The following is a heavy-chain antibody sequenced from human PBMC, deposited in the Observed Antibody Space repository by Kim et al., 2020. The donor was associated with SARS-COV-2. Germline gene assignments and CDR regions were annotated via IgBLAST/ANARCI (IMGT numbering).Heavy chain of an antibody. J-gene: IGHJ5*02. D-gene: IGHD2-2*02. Sequence: GGSLRLSCAASGFTFSSYWMSWVRQAPGKGLEWVANIKQDGSEKYYVDSVKGRFTISRDNAKNSLYLQMNSLRAEDTAVYYCARVSGPYCSSTSCYTGLNWFDPWGQGTLVTVSS. V-gene: IGHV3-7*03. CDR3: ARVSGPYCSSTSCYTGLNWFDP. CDR2: IKQDGSEK. CDR1: GFTFSSYW.